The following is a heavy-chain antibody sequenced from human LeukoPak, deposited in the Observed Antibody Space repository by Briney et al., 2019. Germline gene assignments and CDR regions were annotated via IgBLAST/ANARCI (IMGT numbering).Heavy chain of an antibody. CDR2: IYPGDSDT. V-gene: IGHV5-51*01. Sequence: GESLKISCKSSGYSFTKYWIGWVRQMAGKGLEWMGIIYPGDSDTIYSPSFQGQVTISADQSISTAYMQWSSLKASDTAMYYCARLGGMVHNFAYWGQGTLVTVSS. D-gene: IGHD1-1*01. CDR3: ARLGGMVHNFAY. J-gene: IGHJ4*02. CDR1: GYSFTKYW.